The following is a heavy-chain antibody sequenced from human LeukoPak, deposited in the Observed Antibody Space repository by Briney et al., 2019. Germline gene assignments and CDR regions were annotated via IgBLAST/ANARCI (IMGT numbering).Heavy chain of an antibody. Sequence: PSETLSLTCAVYGGSFSGYYWSWIRQPPGKGLEWIGEINHSGSTNYNPSLKSRVTMSVDTSKNQFSLKLSSVTAADTAVYYCARAEVYCSSTSCSDYYYYYGMDVWGKGTTVTVSS. J-gene: IGHJ6*04. V-gene: IGHV4-34*01. D-gene: IGHD2-2*01. CDR2: INHSGST. CDR3: ARAEVYCSSTSCSDYYYYYGMDV. CDR1: GGSFSGYY.